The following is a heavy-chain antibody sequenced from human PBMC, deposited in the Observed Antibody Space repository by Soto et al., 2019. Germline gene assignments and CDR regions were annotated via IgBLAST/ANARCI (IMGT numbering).Heavy chain of an antibody. CDR3: ATGGSGWYYYYYGMDV. V-gene: IGHV1-24*01. CDR2: FDPEDGET. D-gene: IGHD6-19*01. Sequence: RASVKVSCKVSGYTLTELSMHWVRQAPGKGLEWMGGFDPEDGETIYAQKFQGRVTMTEDTSTDTAYMELSSLRSEDTAVYYCATGGSGWYYYYYGMDVWGQGTTVTVSS. J-gene: IGHJ6*02. CDR1: GYTLTELS.